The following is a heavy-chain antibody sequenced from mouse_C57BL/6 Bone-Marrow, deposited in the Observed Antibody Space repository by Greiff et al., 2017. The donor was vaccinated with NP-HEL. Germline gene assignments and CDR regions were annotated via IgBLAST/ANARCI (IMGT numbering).Heavy chain of an antibody. CDR1: GFTFSSYA. J-gene: IGHJ2*01. D-gene: IGHD4-1*01. CDR3: ARNWVFDY. V-gene: IGHV5-4*01. CDR2: ISDGGSYT. Sequence: EVQRVESGGGLVKPGGSLKLSCAASGFTFSSYAMSWVRQTPEKRLEWVATISDGGSYTYYPDNVKGRFTISRDTAKNNLYLQMSHLKSEDTAMYYCARNWVFDYWGQGTTLTVSS.